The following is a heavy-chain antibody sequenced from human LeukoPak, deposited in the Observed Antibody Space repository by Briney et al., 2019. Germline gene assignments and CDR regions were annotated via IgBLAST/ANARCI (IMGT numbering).Heavy chain of an antibody. CDR1: GFAVKSSY. CDR2: ISDNGDKT. J-gene: IGHJ4*02. Sequence: PGGSLRLSCAASGFAVKSSYMNWVRQAPGKGLEWVSAISDNGDKTYYIESVKGRFTISRDNSKNTLYLQVNSLRAEDTAEYYCAKETVAVGGFVTIDYWGQGTLVTVSS. D-gene: IGHD6-19*01. CDR3: AKETVAVGGFVTIDY. V-gene: IGHV3-23*01.